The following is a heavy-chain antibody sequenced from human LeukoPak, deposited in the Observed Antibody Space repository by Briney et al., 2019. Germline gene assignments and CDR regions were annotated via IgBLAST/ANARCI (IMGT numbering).Heavy chain of an antibody. J-gene: IGHJ5*02. V-gene: IGHV3-7*01. D-gene: IGHD6-13*01. CDR2: IRQDGSKI. CDR3: ARDLAAAGIS. Sequence: GGSLRLSYAASGFTFSTYWMSWVRQAPGKGLEWVANIRQDGSKIYYVDSVKGRFTISRDNSKNTLYLQMNSLRAEDTAVYYCARDLAAAGISWGQGTLVTVSS. CDR1: GFTFSTYW.